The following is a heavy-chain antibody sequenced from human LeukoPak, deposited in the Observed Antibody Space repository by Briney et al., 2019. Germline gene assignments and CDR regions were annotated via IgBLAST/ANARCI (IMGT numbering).Heavy chain of an antibody. Sequence: GGSLRLSCAASGFTFSSYAMSWVRQAPGKGLEWVSAISGSGGSTYYADSVKGRFTISRDNSKNTLYLQMNSLRAEDTAVYYCAREVVRGVISSEDYWGQGTLVTVSS. J-gene: IGHJ4*02. CDR3: AREVVRGVISSEDY. CDR2: ISGSGGST. D-gene: IGHD3-10*01. CDR1: GFTFSSYA. V-gene: IGHV3-23*01.